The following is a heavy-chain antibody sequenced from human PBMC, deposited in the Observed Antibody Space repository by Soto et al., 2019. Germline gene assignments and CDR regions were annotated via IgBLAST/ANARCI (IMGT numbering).Heavy chain of an antibody. Sequence: SETLSLTCTVSGGSISSGGYYWSWIRQHPGKGLEWIGYIYYSGSTYYNPSLKSRVTISVDTSKNQFSLKLSSVTAADTAVYYCARDRSYYDFWSGYHLTYYYSGMDVWGQGTTVNVSS. CDR2: IYYSGST. CDR1: GGSISSGGYY. D-gene: IGHD3-3*01. J-gene: IGHJ6*01. CDR3: ARDRSYYDFWSGYHLTYYYSGMDV. V-gene: IGHV4-31*03.